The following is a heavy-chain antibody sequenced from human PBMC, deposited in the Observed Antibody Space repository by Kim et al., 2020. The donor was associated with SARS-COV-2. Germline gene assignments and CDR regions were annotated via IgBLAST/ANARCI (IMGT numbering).Heavy chain of an antibody. CDR2: ISGSGGST. CDR3: ARRVNLGYCSGGSCLNWFDP. J-gene: IGHJ5*02. Sequence: GGSLRLSCAASGFTFSSYAMSWVRQAPGKGLEWVSAISGSGGSTYYADSVKGRFTISRDNSKNTLYLQMNSLRAEDTAVYYCARRVNLGYCSGGSCLNWFDPWGQGTLVTVSS. CDR1: GFTFSSYA. D-gene: IGHD2-15*01. V-gene: IGHV3-23*01.